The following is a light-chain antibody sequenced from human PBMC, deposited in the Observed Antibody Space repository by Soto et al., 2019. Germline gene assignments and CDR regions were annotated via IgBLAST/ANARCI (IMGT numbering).Light chain of an antibody. J-gene: IGKJ1*01. CDR2: GAS. CDR3: EQDGSSRWS. Sequence: EIVLTQSPGTLSLSPGERATLSCRASQSVSSSYLAWYQQNPGQAPRLLIYGASSRSTGIPDRFSVSGSGSDFTSNISRLEPEDFVDYYCEQDGSSRWSFGQGTKVDIK. V-gene: IGKV3-20*01. CDR1: QSVSSSY.